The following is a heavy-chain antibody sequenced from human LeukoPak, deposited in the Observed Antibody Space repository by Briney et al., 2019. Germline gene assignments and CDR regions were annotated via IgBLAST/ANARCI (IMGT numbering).Heavy chain of an antibody. CDR2: IYYSGST. CDR3: AFMITFGGVIVWNY. Sequence: SETLSLTCTVSGGSISSSSHYWGWIRQPPGKGLEWIGSIYYSGSTYYNPSLKSRVTISVDTSKNQFSLKLSSVTAADMAVYYCAFMITFGGVIVWNYWGQGTLVTVSS. J-gene: IGHJ4*02. CDR1: GGSISSSSHY. V-gene: IGHV4-39*01. D-gene: IGHD3-16*02.